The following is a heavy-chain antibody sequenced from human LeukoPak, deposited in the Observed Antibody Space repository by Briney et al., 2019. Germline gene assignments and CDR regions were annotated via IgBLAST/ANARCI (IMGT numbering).Heavy chain of an antibody. CDR1: GYTFTSYY. Sequence: GASVKVSCKASGYTFTSYYMHWVRQAPGQGLEWMGIINPSGGSTSYAQKFQGRVTMTRDTSTSTVYMELSSLRSEDTAVYYCARRTRRAHVLLWFGESQINWFDPWGQGTLVTVSS. J-gene: IGHJ5*02. V-gene: IGHV1-46*01. CDR3: ARRTRRAHVLLWFGESQINWFDP. CDR2: INPSGGST. D-gene: IGHD3-10*01.